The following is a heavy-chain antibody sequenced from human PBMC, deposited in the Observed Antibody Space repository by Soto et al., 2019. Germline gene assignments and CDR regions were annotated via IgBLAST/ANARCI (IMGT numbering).Heavy chain of an antibody. D-gene: IGHD6-19*01. Sequence: EVQLVESGGGLIQPGGSLRLSCAASGFTVSSKYMTWVRQAPGKGLEWVSVIYGGGTTYYADSVKGRFTISRDNSKNTLYRQVNSLRAEDTGVYYCVQTTGWPGFDFWGQGTLVTVSS. CDR3: VQTTGWPGFDF. CDR2: IYGGGTT. J-gene: IGHJ4*02. CDR1: GFTVSSKY. V-gene: IGHV3-53*01.